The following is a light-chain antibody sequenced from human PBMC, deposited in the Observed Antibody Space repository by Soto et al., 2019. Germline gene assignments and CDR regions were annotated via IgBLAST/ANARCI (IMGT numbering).Light chain of an antibody. Sequence: QSALTQPASVSGSPGQSITISCTGTSSDVGGYNYVSWYQHHPGKAPKLMIYEVSNRPSGVSKRFSGSKSGNTASLTISGLKAEDEADYYCSSYTSSSPLVFGTGTKLTVL. CDR1: SSDVGGYNY. CDR2: EVS. V-gene: IGLV2-14*01. J-gene: IGLJ1*01. CDR3: SSYTSSSPLV.